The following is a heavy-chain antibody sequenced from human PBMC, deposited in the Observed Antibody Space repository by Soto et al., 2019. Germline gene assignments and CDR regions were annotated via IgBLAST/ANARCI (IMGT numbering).Heavy chain of an antibody. D-gene: IGHD3-9*01. J-gene: IGHJ4*02. CDR2: IYWDDDK. CDR3: AHIRPSSFDWFY. Sequence: QITLKESGPTLVKPTQTLTLTCTFSGFSLSTSGVGVGWIRQPPGKALEWLALIYWDDDKRYSPSLKSRLTITKDTSKNQLVLTMTSRDPVDTATYYCAHIRPSSFDWFYWGQGTLVTVSS. CDR1: GFSLSTSGVG. V-gene: IGHV2-5*02.